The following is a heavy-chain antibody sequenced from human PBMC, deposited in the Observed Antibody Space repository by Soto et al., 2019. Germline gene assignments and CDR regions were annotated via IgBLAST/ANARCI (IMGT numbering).Heavy chain of an antibody. J-gene: IGHJ5*02. CDR2: IYYSGST. CDR1: GGSISSWGYY. D-gene: IGHD4-17*01. CDR3: ARKANGDYGPIQFDP. Sequence: SGSLALTCTVSGGSISSWGYYWRWNRQHPGKGLEWIGYIYYSGSTYYNPSLKSRVTISVDTSKNQFSLKLSSVTAADTAVYYCARKANGDYGPIQFDPWGQGTLVTVSS. V-gene: IGHV4-31*03.